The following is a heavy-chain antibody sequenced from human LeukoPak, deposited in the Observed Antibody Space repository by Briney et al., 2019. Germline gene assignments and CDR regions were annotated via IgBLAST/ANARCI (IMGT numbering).Heavy chain of an antibody. Sequence: PGGSLRLSCTASGFTFSSYSMNWVRQAPGKGLEWVSSISSSSSYIYYADSVKGRFTISRDNAKNSLYLQMNSLRAEDTAVYYCARDSPWELLLPRPFDYWGQGTLVTVSS. J-gene: IGHJ4*02. D-gene: IGHD1-26*01. CDR3: ARDSPWELLLPRPFDY. CDR2: ISSSSSYI. CDR1: GFTFSSYS. V-gene: IGHV3-21*01.